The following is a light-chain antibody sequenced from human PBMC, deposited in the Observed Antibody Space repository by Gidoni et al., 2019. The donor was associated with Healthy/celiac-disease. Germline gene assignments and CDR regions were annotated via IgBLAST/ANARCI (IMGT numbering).Light chain of an antibody. J-gene: IGKJ1*01. CDR3: QQYNNWFWT. CDR2: GAS. CDR1: QSVSSN. V-gene: IGKV3-15*01. Sequence: EIVMTQAPATLSVSPGERATLSCRASQSVSSNLAWSQQKPGQAPRLLIYGASTRATGIPARFSGSGSGTEFTLTISSLQSEDFAVYYCQQYNNWFWTFGQGTKVEIK.